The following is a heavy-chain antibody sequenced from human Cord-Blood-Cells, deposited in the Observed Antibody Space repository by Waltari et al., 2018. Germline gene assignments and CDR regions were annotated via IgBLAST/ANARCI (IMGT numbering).Heavy chain of an antibody. Sequence: QVQLVQSGAEVKKPGASVKVSCKASGYTFTSYGISWVRQAPGQGLEWMGWISAYNGNTNYSQKLQGRVTMTTDTSTSTAYMELRSLRSDDTAVYYCARDRGYTYYDILTGYYDAFDIWGQGTMVTVSS. CDR2: ISAYNGNT. CDR3: ARDRGYTYYDILTGYYDAFDI. D-gene: IGHD3-9*01. CDR1: GYTFTSYG. V-gene: IGHV1-18*01. J-gene: IGHJ3*02.